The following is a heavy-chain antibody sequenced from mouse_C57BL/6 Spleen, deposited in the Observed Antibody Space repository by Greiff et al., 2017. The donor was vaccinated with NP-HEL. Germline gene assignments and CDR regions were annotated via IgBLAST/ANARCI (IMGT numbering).Heavy chain of an antibody. V-gene: IGHV7-3*01. CDR2: IRNKANGYTT. CDR1: GFTFTDYY. D-gene: IGHD1-1*01. J-gene: IGHJ2*01. CDR3: ARYVYYGSSLDY. Sequence: EVHLVESGGGLVQPGGSLSLSCAASGFTFTDYYMSWVRQPPGKALEWLGFIRNKANGYTTEYSASVKGRFTISRDNSQSILYLQMNALRAEDSATYYCARYVYYGSSLDYWGQGTTLTVSS.